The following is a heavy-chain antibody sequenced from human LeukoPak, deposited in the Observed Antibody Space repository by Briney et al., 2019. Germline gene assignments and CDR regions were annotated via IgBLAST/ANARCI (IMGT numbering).Heavy chain of an antibody. J-gene: IGHJ4*02. CDR2: IYSGGTT. V-gene: IGHV3-66*01. D-gene: IGHD4-11*01. Sequence: GGSLRLSCAASGITVNSNYISWVRQSPGKGLEWVSVIYSGGTTYYSDSVKGRFTLSRDDSKNTLYLQMNSLRAEDTAVYYCASPLRHGTGYSIPFGCWGQGTLVTVSS. CDR3: ASPLRHGTGYSIPFGC. CDR1: GITVNSNY.